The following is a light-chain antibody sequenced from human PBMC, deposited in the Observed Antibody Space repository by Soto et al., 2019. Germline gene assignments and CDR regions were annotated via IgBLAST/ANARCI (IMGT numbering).Light chain of an antibody. CDR2: DAS. CDR3: HHLT. V-gene: IGKV1-5*01. J-gene: IGKJ1*01. Sequence: DIQMTQSPSTLSASVGDRVTITCRASQSINNWLAWYQQKPGNAPKLLIYDASSLESGVPSRFSGSGSGTEFSLTISSLQPDDFATYYCHHLTFGQGIKVEVK. CDR1: QSINNW.